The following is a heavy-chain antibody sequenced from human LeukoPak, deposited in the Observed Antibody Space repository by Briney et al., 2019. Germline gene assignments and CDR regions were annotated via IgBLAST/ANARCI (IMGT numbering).Heavy chain of an antibody. CDR2: ISGSGGST. Sequence: PGGSLRLSCAASGFTFSSYAMSWVRQAPGKGLEWVSAISGSGGSTYYADSVKGRFTISRDNSKNTLYLQMNSLRAEDTAVYYCXXXSYYDSSGYVDAFDIWGQGTMVTVSS. CDR1: GFTFSSYA. D-gene: IGHD3-22*01. CDR3: XXXSYYDSSGYVDAFDI. V-gene: IGHV3-23*01. J-gene: IGHJ3*02.